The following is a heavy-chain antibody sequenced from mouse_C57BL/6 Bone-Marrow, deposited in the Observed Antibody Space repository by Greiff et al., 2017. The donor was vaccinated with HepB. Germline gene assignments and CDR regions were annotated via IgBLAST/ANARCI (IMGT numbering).Heavy chain of an antibody. CDR1: GYAFTNYL. CDR3: ARGYDYDIYAMDY. V-gene: IGHV1-54*01. Sequence: QVQLQQSGAELVRPGPSVKVSCKASGYAFTNYLIEWVKQRPGQGLEWIGVINPGSGGTNYNEKFKGKATLTADKSSSTAYMQLSSLTSEDSAVYFCARGYDYDIYAMDYWGQGTSVTVSS. D-gene: IGHD2-4*01. CDR2: INPGSGGT. J-gene: IGHJ4*01.